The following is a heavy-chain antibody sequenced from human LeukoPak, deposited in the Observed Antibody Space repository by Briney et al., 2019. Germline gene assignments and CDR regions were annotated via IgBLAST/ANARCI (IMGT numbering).Heavy chain of an antibody. CDR1: GGSISSGTYY. D-gene: IGHD5-24*01. CDR3: AREGRYRYGYNAYHSYMDI. CDR2: IYKSGST. V-gene: IGHV4-61*10. Sequence: SETLSLTCTVSGGSISSGTYYWRWIRQPAGKGLEWIGRIYKSGSTNYNPSLKSRVTISVDTSKNQFSLKLSSVTAAETAVYYCAREGRYRYGYNAYHSYMDIWGKGTTVTVSS. J-gene: IGHJ6*03.